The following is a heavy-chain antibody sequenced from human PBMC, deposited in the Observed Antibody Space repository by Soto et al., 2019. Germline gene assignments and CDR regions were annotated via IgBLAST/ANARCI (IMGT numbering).Heavy chain of an antibody. CDR1: GGSISNYY. V-gene: IGHV4-59*08. CDR2: IYYSGST. CDR3: ARRYGTTFDY. J-gene: IGHJ4*02. Sequence: PSETLSLTCTVSGGSISNYYWTWIRQPPGKELEWIGCIYYSGSTNYNPSLKSRVTISVDTSKNQFSLKLSSVTAADTAVYYCARRYGTTFDYWGQGTLVTVSS. D-gene: IGHD1-1*01.